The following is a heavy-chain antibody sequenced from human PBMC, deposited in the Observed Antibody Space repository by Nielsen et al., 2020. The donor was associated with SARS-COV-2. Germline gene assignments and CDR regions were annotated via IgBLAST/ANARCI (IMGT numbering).Heavy chain of an antibody. V-gene: IGHV1-18*01. D-gene: IGHD5-18*01. CDR2: ISAYNGNT. Sequence: ASVKVSCKASGYTFTSYGISWVRQAPGQGLEWMGWISAYNGNTNYAQKLQGRVTMTTDTSTSTAYMELRSLRSDDTAVYYCASNQGGIHTAMVTRAVGYYYYGMDVWGQGTTVTVSS. J-gene: IGHJ6*02. CDR3: ASNQGGIHTAMVTRAVGYYYYGMDV. CDR1: GYTFTSYG.